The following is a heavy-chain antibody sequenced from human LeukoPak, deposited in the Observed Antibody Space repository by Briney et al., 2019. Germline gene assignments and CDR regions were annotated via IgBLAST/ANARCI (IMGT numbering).Heavy chain of an antibody. CDR2: ISYDGSNK. J-gene: IGHJ4*02. CDR3: AKVLDGYNYSYYFDY. V-gene: IGHV3-30*18. D-gene: IGHD5-24*01. CDR1: GFIFSNYG. Sequence: GRSLRLSCAASGFIFSNYGMHWVRQAPGQALEWVAVISYDGSNKYYADSVKGRFTISRDNSKNTLHLQMNSLRVEDTAVYYCAKVLDGYNYSYYFDYWGRGTLVTVSS.